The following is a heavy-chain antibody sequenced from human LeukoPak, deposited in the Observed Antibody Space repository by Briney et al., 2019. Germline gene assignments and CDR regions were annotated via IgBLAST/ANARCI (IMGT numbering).Heavy chain of an antibody. CDR3: ARSGWRVVRVLSAKFFDY. D-gene: IGHD3-3*01. CDR1: GGSFSGYY. CDR2: INHSGST. J-gene: IGHJ4*02. Sequence: SETLSLTCAVYGGSFSGYYWSWIRQPPGKGLEWIGEINHSGSTNYNPSLKSRVTISVDTSKNQFSLKLSSVTAADTAVYYCARSGWRVVRVLSAKFFDYWGQGTLVTVSS. V-gene: IGHV4-34*01.